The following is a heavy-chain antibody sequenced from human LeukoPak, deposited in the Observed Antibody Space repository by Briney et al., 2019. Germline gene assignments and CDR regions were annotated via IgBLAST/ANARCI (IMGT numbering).Heavy chain of an antibody. V-gene: IGHV3-53*01. J-gene: IGHJ4*02. Sequence: PGGPLRLSCTASEFTVSRNYMLWVRQAAGKGLEWVSLNFSNGDTHYADSVKGRFNISRDTSKNTVSLQMNSLRVEDTAMYYCTRDQMNYWGQGTLVTVSS. D-gene: IGHD5-24*01. CDR3: TRDQMNY. CDR2: NFSNGDT. CDR1: EFTVSRNY.